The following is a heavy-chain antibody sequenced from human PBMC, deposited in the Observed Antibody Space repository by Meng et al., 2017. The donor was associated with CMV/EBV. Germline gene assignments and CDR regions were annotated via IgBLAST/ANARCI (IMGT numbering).Heavy chain of an antibody. V-gene: IGHV1-69*05. CDR3: AREYYDFWSGYSGSPANGGTFDI. Sequence: SVKVSCKASGGTFSSYAISWVRQAPGQGLEWMGGIIPIFGTANYAQKFQGRVTITTDESTSTAYMELSSLRSEDTAVYYCAREYYDFWSGYSGSPANGGTFDIWGQGTMVTVSS. CDR1: GGTFSSYA. D-gene: IGHD3-3*01. CDR2: IIPIFGTA. J-gene: IGHJ3*02.